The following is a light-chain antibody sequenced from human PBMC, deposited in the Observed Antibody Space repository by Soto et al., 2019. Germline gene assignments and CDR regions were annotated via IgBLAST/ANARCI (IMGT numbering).Light chain of an antibody. CDR3: QHYYGVPLT. CDR1: QSVPSNS. J-gene: IGKJ4*01. CDR2: GAS. V-gene: IGKV3-20*01. Sequence: EIVLTQSPGTLSLSPGERAALSCRASQSVPSNSLAWYQKKPGQAPCLLISGASSRAAGIPERFSGSGSGTDFTRTISRLEPEDFAVYYCQHYYGVPLTFGGGTRVEI.